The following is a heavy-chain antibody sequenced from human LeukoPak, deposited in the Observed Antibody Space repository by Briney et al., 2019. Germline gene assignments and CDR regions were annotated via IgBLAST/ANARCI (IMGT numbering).Heavy chain of an antibody. D-gene: IGHD5-18*01. V-gene: IGHV3-7*01. CDR2: VKQDGSEK. Sequence: GGSLRLSCAASGFTFSSYAMSWVRQAPGKGLEWVANVKQDGSEKYYVDSVKGRFTISRDNAKNSLYLQMNSLRAEDTAVYYCARDGYSYGYPIGAFDIWGQGTMVTVSS. CDR3: ARDGYSYGYPIGAFDI. J-gene: IGHJ3*02. CDR1: GFTFSSYA.